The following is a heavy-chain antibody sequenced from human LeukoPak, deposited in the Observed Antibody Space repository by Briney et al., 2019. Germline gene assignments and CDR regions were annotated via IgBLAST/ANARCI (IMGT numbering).Heavy chain of an antibody. CDR1: GFTFSTYG. J-gene: IGHJ4*02. Sequence: PGGSQRLSCSVSGFTFSTYGMHWVRQAPGKGLEYVSAISSNGDNTYYADSVKGRVTISRDNSKNTLYLKMSSLRADDTAVYYCVRGTGYWGQGTLVTVSS. V-gene: IGHV3-64D*06. CDR3: VRGTGY. CDR2: ISSNGDNT.